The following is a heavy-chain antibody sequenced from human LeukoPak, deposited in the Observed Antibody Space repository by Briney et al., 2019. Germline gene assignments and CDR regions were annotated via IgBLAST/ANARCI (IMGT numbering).Heavy chain of an antibody. CDR2: IYTTGTT. CDR3: ARAGYTISYYSLDY. J-gene: IGHJ4*02. V-gene: IGHV4-4*07. D-gene: IGHD1-26*01. Sequence: SETLSLTCTVSGGSINSYYWGWIRQPAGKGLEWIGRIYTTGTTSYNHSLKSRVTISVDTSKNQFYLKLTSVTAADTAMYYCARAGYTISYYSLDYWGQGSLVTVSS. CDR1: GGSINSYY.